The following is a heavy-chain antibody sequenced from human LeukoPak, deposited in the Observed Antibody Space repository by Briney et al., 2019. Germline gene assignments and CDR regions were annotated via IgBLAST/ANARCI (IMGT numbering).Heavy chain of an antibody. V-gene: IGHV3-30*18. D-gene: IGHD7-27*01. CDR1: GFTFSRYG. CDR2: MSYDGNSK. J-gene: IGHJ4*02. CDR3: AKAANWGSFDY. Sequence: GGSLRLSCAASGFTFSRYGMHWVRQAPGKGLEWVAVMSYDGNSKYYADSVKGRFTISRDNSKNTLYLQMNSLRAEDTAVYYCAKAANWGSFDYWGQGTLVTVSS.